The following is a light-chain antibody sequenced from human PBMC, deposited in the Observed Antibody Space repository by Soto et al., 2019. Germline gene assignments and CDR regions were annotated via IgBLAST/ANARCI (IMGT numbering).Light chain of an antibody. J-gene: IGLJ2*01. CDR2: ENN. Sequence: QSVLTQPPSVSAAPGQKVTISCSATSSNLGTNYVSWYQQLPGTAPKLLIYENNRRPSGIPDRFSGSKSGTSATLVITGLQTGDEADYYCGTWDSSLSAWVFGGGTQLTVL. V-gene: IGLV1-51*02. CDR1: SSNLGTNY. CDR3: GTWDSSLSAWV.